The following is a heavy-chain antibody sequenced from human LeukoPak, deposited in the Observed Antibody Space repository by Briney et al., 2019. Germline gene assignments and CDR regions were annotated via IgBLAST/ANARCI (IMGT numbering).Heavy chain of an antibody. Sequence: SETLSLTCAVYGGSFSGYYWSWIRQPPGKGLEWIGEINHSGSTNYNPSLKSRVTISVDTSKNQFSLKLSSVTAADTAVYYCARDYSAARRAFDIWGQGTMVTVSS. J-gene: IGHJ3*02. CDR1: GGSFSGYY. V-gene: IGHV4-34*01. D-gene: IGHD6-6*01. CDR2: INHSGST. CDR3: ARDYSAARRAFDI.